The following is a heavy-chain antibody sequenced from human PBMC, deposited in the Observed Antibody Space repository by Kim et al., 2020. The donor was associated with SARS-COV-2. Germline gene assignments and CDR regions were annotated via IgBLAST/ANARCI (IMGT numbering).Heavy chain of an antibody. D-gene: IGHD3-10*01. J-gene: IGHJ4*02. CDR3: AKDLYYYGSPRGY. Sequence: YADSVKGRFTISRDNSKNTLYLQMNSLRAEDTAVYYCAKDLYYYGSPRGYWGQGTLVTVSS. V-gene: IGHV3-23*01.